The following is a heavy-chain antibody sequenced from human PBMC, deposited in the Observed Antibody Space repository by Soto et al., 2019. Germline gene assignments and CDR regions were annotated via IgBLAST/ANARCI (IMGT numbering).Heavy chain of an antibody. Sequence: PVGSLRRPCAAAGFIFENFGMSWVRQAPGKGLEWISSISGSGCKKYYADSVKGRFTISRDNSQSTVYLELNNLSAEDTAVYHCAKNQGVELVPLVNVDWFDPWGQGSVVTV. J-gene: IGHJ5*02. CDR2: ISGSGCKK. V-gene: IGHV3-23*01. D-gene: IGHD1-26*01. CDR1: GFIFENFG. CDR3: AKNQGVELVPLVNVDWFDP.